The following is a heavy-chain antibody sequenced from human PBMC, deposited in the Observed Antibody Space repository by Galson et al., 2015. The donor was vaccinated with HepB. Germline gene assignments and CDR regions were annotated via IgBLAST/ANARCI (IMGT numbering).Heavy chain of an antibody. J-gene: IGHJ6*02. V-gene: IGHV5-51*01. CDR2: IYPADSDT. CDR1: GYSFTDYW. D-gene: IGHD3-22*01. CDR3: ARQKSFDSSGCCGMDV. Sequence: QSGAEVKKPGESLKISCKGSGYSFTDYWIGWVRQMPGKGLEWIGLIYPADSDTRYSPSFQGQVTISADKSITTAYLQWSSLKASDTAMYYCARQKSFDSSGCCGMDVWGQGTTVTVSS.